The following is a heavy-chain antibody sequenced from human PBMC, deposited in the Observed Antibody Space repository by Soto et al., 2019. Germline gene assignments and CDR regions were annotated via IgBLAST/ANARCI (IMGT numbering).Heavy chain of an antibody. D-gene: IGHD4-17*01. Sequence: ASVKVSCKASGYTFTSYGISWVRQALVQGLEWMGWISAYNGNTNYAQKFQGRVSMTIDTSTTTAYMELRSLTSDDTAVYYCAINGRSPDYRDRLSVWGRGTKV. CDR1: GYTFTSYG. V-gene: IGHV1-18*01. J-gene: IGHJ6*01. CDR3: AINGRSPDYRDRLSV. CDR2: ISAYNGNT.